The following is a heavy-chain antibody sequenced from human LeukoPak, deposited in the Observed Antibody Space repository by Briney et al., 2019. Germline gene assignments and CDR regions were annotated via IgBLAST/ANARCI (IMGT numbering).Heavy chain of an antibody. CDR2: ISGSGGST. CDR3: AKDDTVTTFHFDY. Sequence: GGSLRLSCAASGFTFSSYAMSWVRQAPGKGLEWVSAISGSGGSTYYADSVKGRFTISRDNSKNTLYLQMNILTAEDTAVYYCAKDDTVTTFHFDYWGQGTLVTVSS. V-gene: IGHV3-23*01. D-gene: IGHD4-17*01. CDR1: GFTFSSYA. J-gene: IGHJ4*02.